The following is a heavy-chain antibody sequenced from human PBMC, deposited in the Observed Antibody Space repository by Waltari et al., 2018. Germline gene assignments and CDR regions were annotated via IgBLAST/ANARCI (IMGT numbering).Heavy chain of an antibody. CDR3: ATPFYNWDDPLHS. CDR2: ISVSDAT. CDR1: GFTSVTHA. V-gene: IGHV3-23*01. J-gene: IGHJ1*01. D-gene: IGHD1-20*01. Sequence: GGGLVQPGGSLRLPCQASGFTSVTHAINWVRQAPGKGLEWVSSISVSDATYYADSAKGRFTISRDYSDNTVYLQMDSLRADDTALYFCATPFYNWDDPLHSWGQGTPVTVSS.